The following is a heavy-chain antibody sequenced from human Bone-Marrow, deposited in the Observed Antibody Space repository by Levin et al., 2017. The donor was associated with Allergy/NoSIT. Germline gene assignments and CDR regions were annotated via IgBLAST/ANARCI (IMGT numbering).Heavy chain of an antibody. D-gene: IGHD3-22*01. CDR2: ISWNSGSI. J-gene: IGHJ5*02. V-gene: IGHV3-9*01. CDR3: AKGSEKFYDSLIRFDP. Sequence: HPGGSLRLSCAASGFTLNDYAMHWVRQGPGKGLEWVSGISWNSGSIGYADSVKGRFTISRDNAKNSLYLQMNSLRAEDTALYYCAKGSEKFYDSLIRFDPWGQGTLVTVAA. CDR1: GFTLNDYA.